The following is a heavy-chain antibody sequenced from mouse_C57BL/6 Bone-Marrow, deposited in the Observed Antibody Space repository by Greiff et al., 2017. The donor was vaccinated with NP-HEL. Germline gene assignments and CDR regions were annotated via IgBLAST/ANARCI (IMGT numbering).Heavy chain of an antibody. Sequence: EVQLQQSGPELVKPGASVKISCKASGYTFTDYYMHWVKQSHGKSLEWIGAINPNNGGTSYNQKFKGKATLTVDKSSSTAYMELRSLTSEDSAVYYCAAHSPCDYWGQGTTLTVSS. CDR3: AAHSPCDY. V-gene: IGHV1-26*01. CDR2: INPNNGGT. CDR1: GYTFTDYY. J-gene: IGHJ2*01.